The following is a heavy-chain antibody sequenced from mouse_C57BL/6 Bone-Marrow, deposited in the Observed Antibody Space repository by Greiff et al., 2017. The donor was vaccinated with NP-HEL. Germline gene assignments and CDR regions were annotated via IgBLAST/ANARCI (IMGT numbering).Heavy chain of an antibody. J-gene: IGHJ3*01. CDR1: GYTFTSYG. D-gene: IGHD2-4*01. CDR3: ARDYDYVPFAY. CDR2: IYPRSGNT. V-gene: IGHV1-81*01. Sequence: QVQLQQSGAELARPGASVKLSCKASGYTFTSYGISWVKQRTGQGLEWIGEIYPRSGNTYYNEKFKGKATLTADKSSSTAYMELRSLTSEDSAVYFCARDYDYVPFAYWGQGTLVTVSA.